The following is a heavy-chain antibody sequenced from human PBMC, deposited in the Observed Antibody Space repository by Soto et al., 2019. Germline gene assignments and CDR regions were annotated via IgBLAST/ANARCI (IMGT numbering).Heavy chain of an antibody. CDR2: SYSGGST. V-gene: IGHV3-53*01. CDR1: GFTVSSNY. CDR3: ARVKWAGADTPIEY. Sequence: EVQLVESGGGLIQPGGSLRLSCAASGFTVSSNYMSWVRQAPGKGLEWVSVSYSGGSTYYADSAKGRFTISRDNSKNKLSLRRNRLRAEDTAVYDGARVKWAGADTPIEYWGQGTLVTVSS. D-gene: IGHD2-15*01. J-gene: IGHJ4*02.